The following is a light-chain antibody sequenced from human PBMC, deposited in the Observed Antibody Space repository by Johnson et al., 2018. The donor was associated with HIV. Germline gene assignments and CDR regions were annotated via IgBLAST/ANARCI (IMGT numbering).Light chain of an antibody. Sequence: QSVLTQPPSVSATLGQKVNISCSGSSSNIGNNYVSWYQQPPGTAPKLLIYDNNKRPSGIPDRFSGSTYGTSGTLATTGLHTGDEADYYCGTWDSSLGAYVVGTGTKVNVL. V-gene: IGLV1-51*01. CDR1: SSNIGNNY. J-gene: IGLJ1*01. CDR2: DNN. CDR3: GTWDSSLGAYV.